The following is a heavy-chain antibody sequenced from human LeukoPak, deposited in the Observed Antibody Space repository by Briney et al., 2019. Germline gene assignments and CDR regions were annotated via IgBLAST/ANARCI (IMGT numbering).Heavy chain of an antibody. CDR2: IYSGGTT. V-gene: IGHV3-66*02. D-gene: IGHD3-10*01. J-gene: IGHJ4*02. CDR3: ARVLLYGSGGAFDY. Sequence: GGSLRLSCAASGFAVSSNYMGWVRQAPGMGLEWVSLIYSGGTTSYADSVKGRFTISRDSSKNTVSLQMNSLRAEDTAVYYCARVLLYGSGGAFDYWGQGTLVTVSS. CDR1: GFAVSSNY.